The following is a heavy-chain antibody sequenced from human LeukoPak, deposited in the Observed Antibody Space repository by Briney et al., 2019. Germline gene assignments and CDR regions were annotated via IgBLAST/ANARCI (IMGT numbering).Heavy chain of an antibody. CDR1: GGSISSYY. CDR2: IYYSGST. CDR3: ARALGGDFPYYYYYYYMDV. V-gene: IGHV4-59*01. Sequence: SETLSLTCTVSGGSISSYYWSWIRQPPGKGLEWIGYIYYSGSTNYNPSLKSRVTISVDTSKNQFSLKLSSVTAADTAVYYCARALGGDFPYYYYYYYMDVWGKGTTVTVSS. D-gene: IGHD2-21*01. J-gene: IGHJ6*03.